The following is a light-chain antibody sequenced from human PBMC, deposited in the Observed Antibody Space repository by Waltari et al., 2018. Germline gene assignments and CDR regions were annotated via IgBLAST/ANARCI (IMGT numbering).Light chain of an antibody. Sequence: EIVMTQTPLSLSVTPGQPASISCKSSQSLLHIDGKTYVYWYLQKPGQSPQLLIYEPSRRFSGVPDRFSASGSRTDFTLKISRVEADDVGVYYCMQGIHLTFGQGTKLEIK. J-gene: IGKJ2*01. V-gene: IGKV2-29*02. CDR1: QSLLHIDGKTY. CDR2: EPS. CDR3: MQGIHLT.